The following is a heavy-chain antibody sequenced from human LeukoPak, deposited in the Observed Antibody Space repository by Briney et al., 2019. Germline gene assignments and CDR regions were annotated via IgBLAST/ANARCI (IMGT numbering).Heavy chain of an antibody. V-gene: IGHV3-23*01. CDR2: IVNSGGST. Sequence: AGGSLRLSCVASGFTFSNYAMSWVRQAPGKGLEWVSGIVNSGGSTYYADSVRGRLTISRDNSKKTVYLKMSSLRGDDTAIYYCAKDRAGYSYGMFDSWGQGTLVTVSS. CDR3: AKDRAGYSYGMFDS. D-gene: IGHD5-18*01. CDR1: GFTFSNYA. J-gene: IGHJ4*02.